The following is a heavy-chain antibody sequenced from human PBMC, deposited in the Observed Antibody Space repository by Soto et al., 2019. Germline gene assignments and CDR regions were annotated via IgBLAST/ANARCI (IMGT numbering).Heavy chain of an antibody. Sequence: GGSLRLSCAASGFTFSSYAMHWVRQAPGKGLEWVAVISYDGSNKYYADSVKGRFTISRDNSKNTLYLQMNSLRAEDTAVYYCARDERWQQQYYYGMDVWGQGTTVTVSS. D-gene: IGHD6-13*01. V-gene: IGHV3-30-3*01. J-gene: IGHJ6*02. CDR2: ISYDGSNK. CDR3: ARDERWQQQYYYGMDV. CDR1: GFTFSSYA.